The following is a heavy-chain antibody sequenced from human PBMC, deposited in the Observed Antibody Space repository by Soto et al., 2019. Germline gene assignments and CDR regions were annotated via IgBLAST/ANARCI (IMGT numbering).Heavy chain of an antibody. CDR2: IYYRGST. Sequence: SETLSLTCTVSGGSISSGAYYWSWIRQHPGKGLEWIGNIYYRGSTNYNPSLRSRLTISVDTSKNQFSLKLTSVTAADTAMYYCARVRSGVGYNWFDPWGQGTLVTVSS. CDR1: GGSISSGAYY. CDR3: ARVRSGVGYNWFDP. J-gene: IGHJ5*02. D-gene: IGHD3-10*01. V-gene: IGHV4-31*03.